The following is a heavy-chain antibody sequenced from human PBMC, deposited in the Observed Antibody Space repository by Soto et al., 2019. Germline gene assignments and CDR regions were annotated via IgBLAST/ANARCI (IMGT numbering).Heavy chain of an antibody. Sequence: QVTLKESGPVLVKPTETLTLTCTVSGFSLSNARMGVSWIRQPPGKALEWLAHIFSNDEKSYSTSLKSRLTISMDTSKSQVVLTMTNMDPVDTATYYCARASLYCGGDCYSGNWYFDLWGRGTLVTVSS. J-gene: IGHJ2*01. CDR2: IFSNDEK. V-gene: IGHV2-26*01. D-gene: IGHD2-21*02. CDR3: ARASLYCGGDCYSGNWYFDL. CDR1: GFSLSNARMG.